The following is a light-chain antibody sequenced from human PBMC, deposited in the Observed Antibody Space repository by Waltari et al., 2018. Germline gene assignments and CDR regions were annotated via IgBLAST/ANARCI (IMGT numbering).Light chain of an antibody. CDR3: QQYNNWPPSWT. CDR2: GAS. J-gene: IGKJ1*01. Sequence: EIVMTQSPATLSVSPGERATLSCRAGQSVSSNLAWYQQKPGQAPRLLIYGASTRATGIPARFSGSGSGTEFTLTISSLQSEYFAVYYCQQYNNWPPSWTFGQGTKVEIK. V-gene: IGKV3-15*01. CDR1: QSVSSN.